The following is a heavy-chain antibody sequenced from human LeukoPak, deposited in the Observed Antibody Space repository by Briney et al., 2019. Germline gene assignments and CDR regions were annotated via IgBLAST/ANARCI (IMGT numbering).Heavy chain of an antibody. V-gene: IGHV4-39*07. J-gene: IGHJ6*03. CDR2: IYYSGST. CDR1: GGSISSSSYY. D-gene: IGHD2-15*01. Sequence: SETLSLTCTVSGGSISSSSYYWGWIRQPPGKGLEWIGSIYYSGSTYYNPSLKSRVTISVDTSKNQFSLKLSYVTAADTAVYYCARTGLGGNCSGGSCYSGRYYYYMDVWGKGTTITVSS. CDR3: ARTGLGGNCSGGSCYSGRYYYYMDV.